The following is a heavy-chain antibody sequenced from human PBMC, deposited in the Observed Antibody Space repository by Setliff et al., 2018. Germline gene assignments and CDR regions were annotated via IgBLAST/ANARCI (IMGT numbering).Heavy chain of an antibody. CDR3: ARGLSYYDSSGYLLAPYAFDI. CDR1: GVSFNSYY. CDR2: INQSGST. Sequence: SETLSLTCAVYGVSFNSYYWSWIRQPPGKGLEWIGEINQSGSTNYNPSLKSRVTMSVDTSKNQFSLKLSSVTAADTAVYYCARGLSYYDSSGYLLAPYAFDIWDQGTMVTVSS. J-gene: IGHJ3*02. V-gene: IGHV4-34*01. D-gene: IGHD3-22*01.